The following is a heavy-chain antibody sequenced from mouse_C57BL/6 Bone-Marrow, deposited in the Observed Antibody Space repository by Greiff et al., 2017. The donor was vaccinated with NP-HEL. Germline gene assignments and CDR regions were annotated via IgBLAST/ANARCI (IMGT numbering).Heavy chain of an antibody. CDR2: IDPENGDT. Sequence: EVQLQESGAELVRPGASVKLSCTASGFNIKDDYMHWVKQRPEQGLEWIGWIDPENGDTEYASKFQGKATITADTSSNTAYLQLSSLTSEDTAVYYCTISYYSNYCDAMDYWGQGTSVTVSS. D-gene: IGHD2-5*01. J-gene: IGHJ4*01. V-gene: IGHV14-4*01. CDR1: GFNIKDDY. CDR3: TISYYSNYCDAMDY.